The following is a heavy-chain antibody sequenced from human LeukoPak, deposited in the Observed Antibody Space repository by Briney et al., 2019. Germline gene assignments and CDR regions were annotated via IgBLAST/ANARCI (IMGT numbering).Heavy chain of an antibody. CDR1: GGSISSSGYY. CDR2: MSYSGST. D-gene: IGHD5-24*01. Sequence: PSQTLSLTCTVSGGSISSSGYYWTWIRQLPGKGLDWIGYMSYSGSTSYNPSLKSRVIMSVDTSKNQLSLKLSSVTAADTAVYYCAREGYNRLDYWGQGTLVTVSS. V-gene: IGHV4-31*02. J-gene: IGHJ4*02. CDR3: AREGYNRLDY.